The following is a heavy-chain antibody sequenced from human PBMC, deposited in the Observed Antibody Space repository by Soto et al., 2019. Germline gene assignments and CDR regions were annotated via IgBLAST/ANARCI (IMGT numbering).Heavy chain of an antibody. CDR1: GASINTPNW. CDR3: ARRDYGDSNPQFFDY. V-gene: IGHV4-4*02. D-gene: IGHD4-17*01. CDR2: ILHSGST. J-gene: IGHJ4*02. Sequence: SETLSLTCTISGASINTPNWWNWIRQSPEKGLEWIGRILHSGSTNYNPSLQTRVTMSVDKSKNQFSLYLTSVTAADTAFYFCARRDYGDSNPQFFDYWGQGTLVTVSS.